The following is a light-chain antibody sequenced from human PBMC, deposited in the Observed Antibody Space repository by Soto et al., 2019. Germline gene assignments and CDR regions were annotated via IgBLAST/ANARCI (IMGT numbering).Light chain of an antibody. Sequence: QLTQSPSTLSASVGDRVTITCRASQSISSFLNWYQKKAGKAPKLLIYGASTLQAGVPSRFSGSGSGTDFTLTISSLQPEDVAAYYCQKYNSAPLTFGGGTKVDIK. CDR1: QSISSF. CDR3: QKYNSAPLT. V-gene: IGKV1-27*01. J-gene: IGKJ4*01. CDR2: GAS.